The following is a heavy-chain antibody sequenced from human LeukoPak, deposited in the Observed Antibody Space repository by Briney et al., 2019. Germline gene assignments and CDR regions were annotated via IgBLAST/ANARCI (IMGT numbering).Heavy chain of an antibody. CDR3: ARGYFFDS. V-gene: IGHV4-59*01. Sequence: ASETLSLTCSVSDDSISNYYWNWIRQPPGKGLEWIGNIYYSGPTNYNPSLKSRVTISIDTSKNHFSLRLRSVTAADTAVYYCARGYFFDSWGQGALVTVSS. CDR2: IYYSGPT. CDR1: DDSISNYY. D-gene: IGHD3-9*01. J-gene: IGHJ4*02.